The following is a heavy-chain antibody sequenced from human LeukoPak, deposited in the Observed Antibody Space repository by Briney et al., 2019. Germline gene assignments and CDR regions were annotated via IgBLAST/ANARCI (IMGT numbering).Heavy chain of an antibody. CDR2: ISTRSSYI. CDR3: VRVRVDFYYMDV. D-gene: IGHD3-22*01. Sequence: GGSLRLSCAASGFTFSSYGMSWVRQAPGKGLEWVSSISTRSSYIYYGDSMKGRFTISRDNAKNSPFLQMNSLRAEDTAVYYCVRVRVDFYYMDVWGKGTTVIVSS. V-gene: IGHV3-21*01. CDR1: GFTFSSYG. J-gene: IGHJ6*03.